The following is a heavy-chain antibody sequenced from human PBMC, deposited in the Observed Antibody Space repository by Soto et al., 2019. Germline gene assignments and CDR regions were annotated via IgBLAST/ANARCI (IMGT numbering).Heavy chain of an antibody. V-gene: IGHV3-33*01. D-gene: IGHD3-3*01. CDR3: ARDFWSGPFDY. J-gene: IGHJ4*02. Sequence: PGGSLRLSCAASGFTFSSYGLHWFRQAPGKGLEWVAVIWSDGSNKYYADSVKGRFTISRDNSQNTLYLQMNSLRAEDTAVYYCARDFWSGPFDYWGQGTLVTVSS. CDR1: GFTFSSYG. CDR2: IWSDGSNK.